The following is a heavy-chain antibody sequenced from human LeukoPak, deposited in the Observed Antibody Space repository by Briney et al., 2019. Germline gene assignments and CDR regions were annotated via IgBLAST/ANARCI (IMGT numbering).Heavy chain of an antibody. CDR2: ISAYTGNT. CDR1: GYSFTSYW. V-gene: IGHV1-18*04. Sequence: GESLKISCKGSGYSFTSYWIGWVRQAPGQGLEWMGWISAYTGNTNYAQNLQGRVTMTTDTSTSTAFMELRSLRSDDTAVYYCARLIHRGYSSSWYVDYWGQGTLVTVSS. D-gene: IGHD6-13*01. CDR3: ARLIHRGYSSSWYVDY. J-gene: IGHJ4*02.